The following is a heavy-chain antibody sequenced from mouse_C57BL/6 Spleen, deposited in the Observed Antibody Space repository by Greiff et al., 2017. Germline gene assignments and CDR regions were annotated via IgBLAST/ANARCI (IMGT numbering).Heavy chain of an antibody. CDR1: GYTFPSHW. V-gene: IGHV1-56*01. CDR2: IFPGSGST. Sequence: VQLQQSGPELVRPGASVKISCKAPGYTFPSHWMQWVRQRPGQGLEWIGEIFPGSGSTYYNEKFKGKATLTVDTSSSPAYMPRSSLTSEDSAVYFCARKGEAGYYDAMDYWGQGTSVTVSS. J-gene: IGHJ4*01. D-gene: IGHD2-2*01. CDR3: ARKGEAGYYDAMDY.